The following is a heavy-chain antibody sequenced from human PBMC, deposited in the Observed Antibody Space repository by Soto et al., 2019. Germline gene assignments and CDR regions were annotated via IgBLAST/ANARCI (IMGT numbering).Heavy chain of an antibody. D-gene: IGHD3-3*01. CDR3: ARGGYDFWSGYYYFDY. CDR2: IYTSGST. V-gene: IGHV4-4*07. Sequence: SETLSLTCTVSGGSISSYYWSWIRQPAGKGLEWIGRIYTSGSTNYNPSLKSRVTMSVDTSKNQFSLKLSSVTAADTAVYYCARGGYDFWSGYYYFDYWGQGTLVTVSS. CDR1: GGSISSYY. J-gene: IGHJ4*02.